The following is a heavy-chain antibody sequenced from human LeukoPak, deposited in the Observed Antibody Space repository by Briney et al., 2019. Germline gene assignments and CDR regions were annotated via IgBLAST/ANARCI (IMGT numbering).Heavy chain of an antibody. Sequence: SETLSLTCTVSGGSISDSYWGWIRHPPGKGLEWIGYIYYSGSTKYNPSLMSRVTISIDTSKNQFSLKLSTVSAADSAVYYCARRIQENRMTTANNWFDPWGQGTLVTVSS. J-gene: IGHJ5*02. D-gene: IGHD4-17*01. CDR3: ARRIQENRMTTANNWFDP. V-gene: IGHV4-59*08. CDR1: GGSISDSY. CDR2: IYYSGST.